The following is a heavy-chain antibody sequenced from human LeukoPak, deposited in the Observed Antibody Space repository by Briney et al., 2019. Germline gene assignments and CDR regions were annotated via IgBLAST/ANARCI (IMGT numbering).Heavy chain of an antibody. V-gene: IGHV3-21*01. CDR2: ISGGSSYI. CDR1: GLTFSSYA. Sequence: GGPLRLSCATSGLTFSSYAMSWVRQAPGKGREWVSSISGGSSYIYYADSVKDRFTISRDNAENSLYLQMNSLRAEDTAVYYCARGRGYSSSSTDMDVWGRGTTVTVSS. CDR3: ARGRGYSSSSTDMDV. J-gene: IGHJ6*02. D-gene: IGHD6-6*01.